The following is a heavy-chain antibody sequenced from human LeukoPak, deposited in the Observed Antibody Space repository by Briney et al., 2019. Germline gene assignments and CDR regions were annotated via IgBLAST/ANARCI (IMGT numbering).Heavy chain of an antibody. CDR1: GGSFSGYY. J-gene: IGHJ5*02. Sequence: PSETLSLTCAVYGGSFSGYYWSWIRQPPGKGLEWIGYIYYSGSTNYNPSLKSRVTISVDTSKNQFSLKLSSVTAADTAVYYCARAYCSGGTYYSSRGMFDPWGQGTLVTVSS. CDR3: ARAYCSGGTYYSSRGMFDP. D-gene: IGHD2-15*01. CDR2: IYYSGST. V-gene: IGHV4-59*01.